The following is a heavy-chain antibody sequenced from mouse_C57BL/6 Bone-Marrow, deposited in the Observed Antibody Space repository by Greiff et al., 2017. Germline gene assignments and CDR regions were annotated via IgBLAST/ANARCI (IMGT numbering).Heavy chain of an antibody. CDR3: ASGGFAY. V-gene: IGHV5-12*01. CDR2: ISNGGGST. CDR1: GFTFSDYY. J-gene: IGHJ3*01. Sequence: EVQRVESGGGLVQPGGSLKLSCAASGFTFSDYYMYWVRQTPEKRLEWVAYISNGGGSTYYPDTVKGRFTISRDNAKNTLYLQMSRLQSEDTAMYYCASGGFAYWGQGTLVTVSA.